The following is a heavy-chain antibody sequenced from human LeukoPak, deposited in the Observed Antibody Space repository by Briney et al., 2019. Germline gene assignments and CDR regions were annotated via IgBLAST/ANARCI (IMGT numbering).Heavy chain of an antibody. J-gene: IGHJ6*04. V-gene: IGHV1-69*06. CDR2: IIPIFGTA. D-gene: IGHD3-3*01. CDR1: GGTFSSYA. Sequence: ASVKVSCKASGGTFSSYAISWVRQAPGQGLEWMGGIIPIFGTANYAQKFQGRVTITADKSTSTAYMELSSLRSEDTAVYYCARVESWSGCPMDVWGKGTTVTVSS. CDR3: ARVESWSGCPMDV.